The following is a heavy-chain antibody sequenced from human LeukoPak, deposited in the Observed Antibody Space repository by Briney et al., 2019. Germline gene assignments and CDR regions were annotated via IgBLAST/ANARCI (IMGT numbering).Heavy chain of an antibody. Sequence: PSGTLSLTCAVSGGSISSSNWWSWVRQPPGKGLEWIGEIYHSGSTNYNPSLKSRVTISVDKSKNQFSLKLSSVTAADTAVYYCARATRLVGALRHFDYWGQRTLVTVSS. CDR1: GGSISSSNW. J-gene: IGHJ4*02. D-gene: IGHD1-26*01. CDR2: IYHSGST. CDR3: ARATRLVGALRHFDY. V-gene: IGHV4-4*02.